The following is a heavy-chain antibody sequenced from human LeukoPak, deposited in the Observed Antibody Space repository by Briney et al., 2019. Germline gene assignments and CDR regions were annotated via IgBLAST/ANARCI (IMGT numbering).Heavy chain of an antibody. CDR2: ISSSSSYI. J-gene: IGHJ5*02. D-gene: IGHD3-3*01. V-gene: IGHV3-21*01. CDR1: GFTFSSYS. Sequence: GGSLRLSCAASGFTFSSYSMNWVRQAPGKGLEWVSSISSSSSYIYYADSVKGRFTISRDNAKNSLYLQMNSLRAEDTAVYYYARDVLEWLLPMNWFDPWGQGTLVTVSS. CDR3: ARDVLEWLLPMNWFDP.